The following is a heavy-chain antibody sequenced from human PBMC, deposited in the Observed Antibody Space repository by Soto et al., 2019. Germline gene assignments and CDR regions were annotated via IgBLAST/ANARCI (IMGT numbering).Heavy chain of an antibody. CDR3: ASDPSPDSSGWYYFDY. CDR2: IGTSGTPV. V-gene: IGHV3-48*02. Sequence: EVQLEESGGALVQPGGSLRLSCAASGFTFKTYNMNWVRQAPGKGLEWVSYIGTSGTPVYYADSVKGRFTISRDNAKKSLFMQMHSLRDEDTDLYLCASDPSPDSSGWYYFDYWGQGTLVTVSS. CDR1: GFTFKTYN. J-gene: IGHJ4*02. D-gene: IGHD6-19*01.